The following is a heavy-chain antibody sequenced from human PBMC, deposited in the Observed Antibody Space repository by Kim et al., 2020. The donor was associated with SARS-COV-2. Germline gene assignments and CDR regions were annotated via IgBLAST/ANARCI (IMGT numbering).Heavy chain of an antibody. V-gene: IGHV4-31*03. CDR2: IYYSGST. J-gene: IGHJ5*02. CDR3: ARDVAARPGWFDP. Sequence: SETLSLTCTVSGVSISSGGYYWSWIRQHPGKGLEWIGYIYYSGSTYYNPSLKSRVTISVDTSKNQFSLKLSSVTAADTAVYYCARDVAARPGWFDPWGQGTLVTVSS. D-gene: IGHD6-6*01. CDR1: GVSISSGGYY.